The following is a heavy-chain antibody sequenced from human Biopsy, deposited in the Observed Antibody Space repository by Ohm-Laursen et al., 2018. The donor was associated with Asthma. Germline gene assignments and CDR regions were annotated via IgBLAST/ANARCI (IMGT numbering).Heavy chain of an antibody. CDR2: ISFDGSNK. Sequence: SLRLSCTAAPGFTFSNYGMHWVRQAPGKGLDWVAVISFDGSNKNYTDSVKGRFTISRDNSRNTLHLQMNSLRAEDTAVYYCAKDVFPGWELRRGPDYWGQGTLVTVSS. V-gene: IGHV3-30*18. D-gene: IGHD1-26*01. J-gene: IGHJ4*02. CDR1: GFTFSNYG. CDR3: AKDVFPGWELRRGPDY.